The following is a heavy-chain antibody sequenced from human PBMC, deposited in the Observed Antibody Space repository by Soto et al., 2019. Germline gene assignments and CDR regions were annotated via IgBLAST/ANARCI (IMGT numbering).Heavy chain of an antibody. CDR1: GFTVGLNF. J-gene: IGHJ6*02. CDR3: ARENYYYGMDV. V-gene: IGHV3-66*01. Sequence: EVQLVESGGGLVQPGGSLRLSCAASGFTVGLNFMTWVRQAPGKGLEWVSVINAGGTTYYADSVKRRFSISRDDSKNTLYLRMNSLRAEDTAVYYCARENYYYGMDVWGQGTTVTVSS. CDR2: INAGGTT.